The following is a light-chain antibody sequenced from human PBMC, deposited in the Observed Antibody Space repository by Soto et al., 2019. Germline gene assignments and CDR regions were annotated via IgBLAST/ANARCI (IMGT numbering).Light chain of an antibody. Sequence: DIQMTQSPSSLSASVGDRVTITCRASQSISSYLNWYQQKPGKAPKLLIYAACSLQSGVPSRFSGSGSGTDFTLTISSLQPEDFATYYCQQSYSTPPITFGQGTRLEIK. V-gene: IGKV1-39*01. CDR3: QQSYSTPPIT. J-gene: IGKJ5*01. CDR2: AAC. CDR1: QSISSY.